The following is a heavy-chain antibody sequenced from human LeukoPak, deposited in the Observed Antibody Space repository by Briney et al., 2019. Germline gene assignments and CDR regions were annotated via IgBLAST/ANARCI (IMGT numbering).Heavy chain of an antibody. J-gene: IGHJ3*02. CDR2: IRPDGSEK. Sequence: GGSLRLSCAASGFTFSTHWMSWVRQAPGKGLEWVANIRPDGSEKYYVDSVKGRLTISRDNAKNSLYLQMNSLRAEDTAVYYCAKLLDGDAFDIWGQGTMVTVSS. CDR1: GFTFSTHW. D-gene: IGHD4-23*01. CDR3: AKLLDGDAFDI. V-gene: IGHV3-7*01.